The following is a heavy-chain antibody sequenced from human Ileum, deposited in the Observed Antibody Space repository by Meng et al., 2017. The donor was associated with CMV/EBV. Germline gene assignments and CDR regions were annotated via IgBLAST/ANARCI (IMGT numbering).Heavy chain of an antibody. CDR1: GFTFSSYE. J-gene: IGHJ6*02. CDR2: IGSSGSTI. CDR3: ARGGLTTQIYYYYGMDG. V-gene: IGHV3-48*03. Sequence: GESLKISCAASGFTFSSYEMNWVRQAPGKGLEWVSYIGSSGSTIYYADSVKGRFTISRDNAKNTLHLQMNSLRAEDTAVYYCARGGLTTQIYYYYGMDGWGQGTTVTVSS. D-gene: IGHD4/OR15-4a*01.